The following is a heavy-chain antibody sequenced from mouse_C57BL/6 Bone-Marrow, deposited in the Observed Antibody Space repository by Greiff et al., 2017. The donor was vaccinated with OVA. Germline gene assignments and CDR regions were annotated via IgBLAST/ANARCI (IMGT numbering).Heavy chain of an antibody. V-gene: IGHV1-39*01. Sequence: EVQLQESGPELVKPGASVKISCKASGYSFTDYNMNWVKQSNGKSLEWIGVINPNYGTTSYNQKFKGKATLTVDQSSSTAYLQLNSLTSEDSAVYYCARSYYYGRSYCFDYWGQGTTLTVSS. CDR1: GYSFTDYN. CDR3: ARSYYYGRSYCFDY. D-gene: IGHD1-1*01. CDR2: INPNYGTT. J-gene: IGHJ2*01.